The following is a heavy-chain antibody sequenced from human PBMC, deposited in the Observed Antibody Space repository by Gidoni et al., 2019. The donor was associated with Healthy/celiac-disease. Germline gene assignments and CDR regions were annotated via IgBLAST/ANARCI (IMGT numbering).Heavy chain of an antibody. CDR2: IYYSGST. CDR1: GGSISSSSYY. D-gene: IGHD6-13*01. Sequence: QLQLQESGPGLVKPSETLSLPCTVSGGSISSSSYYWGWIRQPPGKGLEWIGSIYYSGSTYYNPSLKSRVTISVDTSKNQFSLKLSSVTAADTAVYYCARRGQLISFDYWGQGTLVTVSS. J-gene: IGHJ4*02. V-gene: IGHV4-39*01. CDR3: ARRGQLISFDY.